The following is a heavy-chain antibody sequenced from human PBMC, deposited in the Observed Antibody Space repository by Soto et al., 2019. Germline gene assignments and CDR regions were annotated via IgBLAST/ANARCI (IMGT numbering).Heavy chain of an antibody. CDR3: ARDDYDILTAYSYYYGMDV. V-gene: IGHV1-18*04. CDR2: ISGYNGNT. Sequence: QVQLVQSGAEVKKPGASVKVSCKASGYTFTSYGISWVRQAPGQGLEWMGWISGYNGNTNYAQKLQGRVTMTTDKSTNTAYMELRSLRSDDTAVYYCARDDYDILTAYSYYYGMDVWGQGTTVTVSS. J-gene: IGHJ6*02. D-gene: IGHD3-9*01. CDR1: GYTFTSYG.